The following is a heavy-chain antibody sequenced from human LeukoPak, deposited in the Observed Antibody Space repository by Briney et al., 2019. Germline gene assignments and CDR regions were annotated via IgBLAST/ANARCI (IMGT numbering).Heavy chain of an antibody. D-gene: IGHD6-19*01. J-gene: IGHJ4*02. CDR1: GYSISSGYY. V-gene: IGHV4-38-2*02. Sequence: SSETLSLTCTVSGYSISSGYYWGWIRQPPGKGLEWIGSIYHSGSTYYNPSLKSRVTISVDTSKNQFSLKLSSVTAADTAVYYCARAGGREQWLPTNYYFDYWGQGTLVTVSS. CDR3: ARAGGREQWLPTNYYFDY. CDR2: IYHSGST.